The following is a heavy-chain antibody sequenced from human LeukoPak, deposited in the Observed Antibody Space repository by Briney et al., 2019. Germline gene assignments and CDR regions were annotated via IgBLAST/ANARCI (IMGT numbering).Heavy chain of an antibody. CDR1: GFTFSSYS. V-gene: IGHV3-48*01. J-gene: IGHJ4*02. D-gene: IGHD2-15*01. CDR2: ISSSSSTI. CDR3: AKDMDCIGSSCPKTYDY. Sequence: GGSLRLSCAASGFTFSSYSMNWVRQAPGKGLEWVSYISSSSSTIYYADSVEGRFTVSRDNSKNTLYLQMNSLRPEDTAVYYCAKDMDCIGSSCPKTYDYWGQGTLVTVSS.